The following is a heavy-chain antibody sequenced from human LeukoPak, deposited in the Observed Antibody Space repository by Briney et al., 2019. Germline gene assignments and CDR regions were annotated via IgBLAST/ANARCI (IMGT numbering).Heavy chain of an antibody. V-gene: IGHV3-53*01. Sequence: GGSLSLPCAASGFTVSSSYMSWVRQAPGKGLEWVSLIYSGGRTEYTDSVKGRFTIYTDNSKNTLYLQMNSLRAEDTAVYYCARVGCSGGSCYNQYFHHWGQGTLVTVSP. CDR2: IYSGGRT. CDR3: ARVGCSGGSCYNQYFHH. J-gene: IGHJ1*01. D-gene: IGHD2-15*01. CDR1: GFTVSSSY.